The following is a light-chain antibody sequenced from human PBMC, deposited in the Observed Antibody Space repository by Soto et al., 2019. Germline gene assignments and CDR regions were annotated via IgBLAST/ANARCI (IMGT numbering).Light chain of an antibody. J-gene: IGLJ1*01. CDR1: SSDVGTYNS. Sequence: QSVLTQPAAVSGSPGQSIAISCTGTSSDVGTYNSVSWYQQYPGKAPKLMIHDVSNRHSGVSDRFSGSKSGNTASQTISGLQSEDEADYYCSSYTSSSSYVFGSGTKVTVL. V-gene: IGLV2-14*01. CDR2: DVS. CDR3: SSYTSSSSYV.